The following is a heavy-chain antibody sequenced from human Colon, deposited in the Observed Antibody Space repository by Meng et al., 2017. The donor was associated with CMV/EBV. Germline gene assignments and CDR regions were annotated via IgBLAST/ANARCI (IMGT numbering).Heavy chain of an antibody. Sequence: EVQVGESVGGLIPHVGSLRLSCVVSGFSSDDFWVHRVRKAPGKGPLWFSRIHSGGTSISYADSVKGRFTISGDNAKNTVYLQMNSLRDEDTAVYYCVKLPPGYWGQGTLVTVSS. CDR3: VKLPPGY. D-gene: IGHD1-1*01. CDR2: IHSGGTSI. V-gene: IGHV3-74*01. J-gene: IGHJ4*02. CDR1: GFSSDDFW.